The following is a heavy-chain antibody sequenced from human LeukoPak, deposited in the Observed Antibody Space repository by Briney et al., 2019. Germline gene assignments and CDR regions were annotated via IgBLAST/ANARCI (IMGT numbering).Heavy chain of an antibody. Sequence: GASVKVSCKASGYTFTGYYMHWVRQAPGQGLEWMGWINPNSGGTNYAQKFQGRVTMTRDTSISTAYMELSRLRSDDTAVYYCARAYYDILTGYPTLLEYWGQGTLVTVSS. J-gene: IGHJ4*02. CDR1: GYTFTGYY. CDR2: INPNSGGT. V-gene: IGHV1-2*02. CDR3: ARAYYDILTGYPTLLEY. D-gene: IGHD3-9*01.